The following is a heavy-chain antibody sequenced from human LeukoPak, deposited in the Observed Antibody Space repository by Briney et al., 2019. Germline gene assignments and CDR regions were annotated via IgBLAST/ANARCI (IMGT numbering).Heavy chain of an antibody. Sequence: GGSLRLSCAASGFTFSSYGMHWVRQAPGKGLEWVAVIWYDGSNKYYADSVKGRFTISRDNSKNTLYLQMNSLRAEDTAVYYCARGLKSYGFDYWGQGTLVTVSS. J-gene: IGHJ4*02. CDR2: IWYDGSNK. V-gene: IGHV3-33*01. D-gene: IGHD5-18*01. CDR1: GFTFSSYG. CDR3: ARGLKSYGFDY.